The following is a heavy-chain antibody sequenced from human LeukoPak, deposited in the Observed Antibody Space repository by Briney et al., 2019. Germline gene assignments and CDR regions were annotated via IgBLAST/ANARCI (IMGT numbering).Heavy chain of an antibody. V-gene: IGHV1-8*02. D-gene: IGHD3-9*01. CDR3: ARGAHDILTTGGAFDI. CDR2: MDPNSGDT. Sequence: ASVKVSCTASGYTFTSYDFNWVRQAPGQGLEWMGWMDPNSGDTGYAQKFQGRVTMTRDTSTSTVYMELSSLRSEDTAVYYCARGAHDILTTGGAFDIWGQGTMVTVSS. CDR1: GYTFTSYD. J-gene: IGHJ3*02.